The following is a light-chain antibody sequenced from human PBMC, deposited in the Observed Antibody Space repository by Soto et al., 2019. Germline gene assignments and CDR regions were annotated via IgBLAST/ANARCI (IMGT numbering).Light chain of an antibody. Sequence: QAVLTQPGCVCGYLGLSVAISCSGTSSDVGGYNYVSWYQLHPGKAPKLMIHEVSERPSGVSNRFSGSKSGNTASLTISGLQAEDEADYYCASYVTGNTYVFGSGTKVTVL. CDR2: EVS. J-gene: IGLJ1*01. V-gene: IGLV2-14*01. CDR3: ASYVTGNTYV. CDR1: SSDVGGYNY.